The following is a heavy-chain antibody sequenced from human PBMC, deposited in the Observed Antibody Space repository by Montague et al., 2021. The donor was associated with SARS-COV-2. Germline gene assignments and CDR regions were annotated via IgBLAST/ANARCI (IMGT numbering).Heavy chain of an antibody. CDR2: ICSSSSYI. Sequence: SLRLSCAASGFTFSSYSMNWVRQAPGKGLEWVSSICSSSSYIYYADSVKGRFTISRDNSKNSLYLQMNSLRAEDTAVYFCAREGTVVIITGYYCYGVDVWGQGTTVTVSS. J-gene: IGHJ6*02. V-gene: IGHV3-21*01. CDR1: GFTFSSYS. D-gene: IGHD3-10*01. CDR3: AREGTVVIITGYYCYGVDV.